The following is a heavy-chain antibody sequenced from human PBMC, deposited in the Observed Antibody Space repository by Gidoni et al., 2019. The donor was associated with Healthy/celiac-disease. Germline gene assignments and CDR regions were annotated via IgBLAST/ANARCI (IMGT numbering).Heavy chain of an antibody. V-gene: IGHV1-69*01. CDR1: GGTFSSYA. J-gene: IGHJ3*02. Sequence: QVQLVQSGADVKKPGASVKVSCKASGGTFSSYAISWVRQAPGQGLEWMGGIIPIFGTANYAQKFQGRVTITADESTSTAYMELSSLRSEDTAVYYCARDDDGWTAFDIWGQGTMVTVSS. CDR2: IIPIFGTA. D-gene: IGHD6-19*01. CDR3: ARDDDGWTAFDI.